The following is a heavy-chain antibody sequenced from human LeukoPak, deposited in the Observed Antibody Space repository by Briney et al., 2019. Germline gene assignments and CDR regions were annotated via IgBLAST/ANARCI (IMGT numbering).Heavy chain of an antibody. D-gene: IGHD5-24*01. J-gene: IGHJ3*02. CDR3: ARDITVLTATIDAFDI. V-gene: IGHV1-46*01. Sequence: ASVKVSCKASGYTFTSYYMHWVRQAPGQGLEWMGIINPSGGSTSYAQKFQGRVTMTRDTSTSTVCMELSSLRSEDTAVYYCARDITVLTATIDAFDIWGQGTMVTVSS. CDR1: GYTFTSYY. CDR2: INPSGGST.